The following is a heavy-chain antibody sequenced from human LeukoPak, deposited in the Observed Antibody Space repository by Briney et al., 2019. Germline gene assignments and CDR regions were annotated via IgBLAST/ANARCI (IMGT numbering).Heavy chain of an antibody. Sequence: PGGSLRLSCAASGFAVSSIYMSWVRQAPGEGLEWVSVIYSGGNTNYGVSVKGRFSIATDNSRNTLYLQMNSVSAEDTAVYYCGRAFGPRNAFDIWGQGTMVTVSS. V-gene: IGHV3-66*01. CDR3: GRAFGPRNAFDI. D-gene: IGHD3-10*01. J-gene: IGHJ3*02. CDR2: IYSGGNT. CDR1: GFAVSSIY.